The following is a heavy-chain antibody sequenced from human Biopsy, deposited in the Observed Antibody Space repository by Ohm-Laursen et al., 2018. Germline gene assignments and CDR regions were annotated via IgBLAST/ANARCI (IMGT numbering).Heavy chain of an antibody. D-gene: IGHD3-3*01. CDR3: ARDPGYDFWSGSDPFDI. Sequence: GSSVKVSCKPSGYTFTAYGISWVRQAPGQGLEWMGWISTYNDDTNIAQKFQGRVSMTTDTSTRTACMELRSLRSGDTAIYFCARDPGYDFWSGSDPFDIWGQGTLVTVS. V-gene: IGHV1-18*04. J-gene: IGHJ3*02. CDR2: ISTYNDDT. CDR1: GYTFTAYG.